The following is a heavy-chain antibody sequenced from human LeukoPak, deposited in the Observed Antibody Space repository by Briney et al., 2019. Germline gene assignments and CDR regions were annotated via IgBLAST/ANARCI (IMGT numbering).Heavy chain of an antibody. J-gene: IGHJ5*02. CDR2: IYYSGST. CDR1: GGSISSSSYY. CDR3: ARSSSYCGGDCYKWFDP. V-gene: IGHV4-39*01. Sequence: SETLSLTCTVSGGSISSSSYYWGWIRQPPGKGLEWIGSIYYSGSTYYNPSLKSRVTISVDTSKNQFSLKLSSVTAADTAVYYCARSSSYCGGDCYKWFDPWGQGTLVTVSS. D-gene: IGHD2-21*02.